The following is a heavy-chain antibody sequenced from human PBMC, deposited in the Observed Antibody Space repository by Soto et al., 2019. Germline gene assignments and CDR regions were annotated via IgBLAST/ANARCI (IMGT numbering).Heavy chain of an antibody. J-gene: IGHJ5*02. D-gene: IGHD4-17*01. CDR2: TNTSGGDA. CDR1: GYTFTTYY. Sequence: QVQLVQSGAEVKKAGASVKVSCKASGYTFTTYYLHWLRQAPGQGLERMGITNTSGGDASYAEKFQCIVTTTRDTSTTPVHMELSPVRSHATAVYSSARDGTVSARTDWFEPWGQGTLVTVSS. CDR3: ARDGTVSARTDWFEP. V-gene: IGHV1-46*01.